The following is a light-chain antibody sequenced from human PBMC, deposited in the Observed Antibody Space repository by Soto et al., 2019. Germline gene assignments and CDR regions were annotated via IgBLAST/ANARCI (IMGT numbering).Light chain of an antibody. CDR3: CSYAGYYTLV. CDR1: SSNIGSNY. V-gene: IGLV2-11*01. Sequence: QSVLTQPPSMSADPGQTVSISCSGSSSNIGSNYVGWYYQVPGTAPKLLIYAVSGRPSGVPDRFSGSKSGNTASLTISGLQADDEADYYCCSYAGYYTLVFGGGTKLTVL. CDR2: AVS. J-gene: IGLJ2*01.